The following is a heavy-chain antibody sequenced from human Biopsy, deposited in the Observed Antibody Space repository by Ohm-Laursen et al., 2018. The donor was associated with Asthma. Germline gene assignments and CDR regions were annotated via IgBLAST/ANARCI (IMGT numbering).Heavy chain of an antibody. CDR1: GYTFTSYY. J-gene: IGHJ4*02. V-gene: IGHV1-46*01. CDR2: INPSGGST. CDR3: ARAGALIVGATMGY. Sequence: SSVKVSCKASGYTFTSYYMHWVRQAPGQGLEWMGIINPSGGSTSYAQRLQGRVTMTRDTSTSTVYMELSSLRSEDTAVYYCARAGALIVGATMGYWGQGTLVTVSS. D-gene: IGHD1-26*01.